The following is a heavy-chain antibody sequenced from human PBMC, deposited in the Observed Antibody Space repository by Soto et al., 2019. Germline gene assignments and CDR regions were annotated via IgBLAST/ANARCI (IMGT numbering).Heavy chain of an antibody. V-gene: IGHV1-69*13. CDR3: ARDLELRGYWFDP. CDR2: IIPIFGTA. CDR1: GGTFSSYA. J-gene: IGHJ5*02. D-gene: IGHD1-7*01. Sequence: SVKVSCKASGGTFSSYAISWVRQAPGQGLEWMGGIIPIFGTANYAQKFQGRVTITADESTSTAYMELSSLRSEDTAVYYCARDLELRGYWFDPWGQGTLVTVSS.